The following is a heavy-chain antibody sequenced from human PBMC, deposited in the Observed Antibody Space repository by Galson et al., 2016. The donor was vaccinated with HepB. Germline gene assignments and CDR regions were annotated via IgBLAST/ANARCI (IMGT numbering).Heavy chain of an antibody. CDR1: GFTFGTYS. D-gene: IGHD3-9*01. J-gene: IGHJ6*02. CDR3: AREDNSRHYDMWNINVYGLDV. V-gene: IGHV3-21*01. CDR2: ISSSGTYI. Sequence: SLRLSCAASGFTFGTYSMNWVRQAPGKGLEWVSSISSSGTYIHYADAMKGRFTISRDNAKKSLYLQIDSLRAEDTAVYYCAREDNSRHYDMWNINVYGLDVWGQGTTVTVSS.